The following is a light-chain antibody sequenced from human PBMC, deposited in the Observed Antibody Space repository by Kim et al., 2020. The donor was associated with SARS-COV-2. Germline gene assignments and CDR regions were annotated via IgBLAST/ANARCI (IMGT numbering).Light chain of an antibody. J-gene: IGLJ2*01. Sequence: SYELTQPLSVSVAPGKTARITCGGNNIGSKSVHWYQQKPGQAPVLVIYYDSDRPSGIPERFSGSNSGNTATLTISRVEAGDEADYYCQVWDSSSDQGVFG. V-gene: IGLV3-21*04. CDR1: NIGSKS. CDR3: QVWDSSSDQGV. CDR2: YDS.